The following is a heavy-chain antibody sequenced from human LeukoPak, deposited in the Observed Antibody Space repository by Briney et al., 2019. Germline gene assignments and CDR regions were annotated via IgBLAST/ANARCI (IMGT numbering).Heavy chain of an antibody. J-gene: IGHJ3*02. Sequence: GGSLRLSCAASGLTVSSNSMSWVRQAPGKGLEWVSFIYSGGSTYYAHSVKGRFTISRDNSKNTLYLQMNSLRAEDTAVYYCAKDKMSLFDIWGQGTMVTVSS. CDR1: GLTVSSNS. V-gene: IGHV3-53*01. CDR3: AKDKMSLFDI. CDR2: IYSGGST.